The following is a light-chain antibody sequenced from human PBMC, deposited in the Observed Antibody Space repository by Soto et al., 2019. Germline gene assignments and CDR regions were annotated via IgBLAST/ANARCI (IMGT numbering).Light chain of an antibody. J-gene: IGKJ1*01. CDR1: QNLSSGY. V-gene: IGKV3-20*01. CDR2: AAS. Sequence: EIVLTQSPGTLSLSPGERATLSCRASQNLSSGYLAWYRQRPGQAPRILIYAASSRATGIPDRFIGSGSGTDFTLTISRLEPEDFAVYYCQQYDTSPRTFGRGTKME. CDR3: QQYDTSPRT.